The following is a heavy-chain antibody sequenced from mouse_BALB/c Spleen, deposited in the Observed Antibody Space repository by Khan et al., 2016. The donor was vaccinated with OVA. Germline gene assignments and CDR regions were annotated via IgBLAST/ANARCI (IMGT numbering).Heavy chain of an antibody. CDR3: AREWGAGFPY. CDR2: ICPGSNNT. J-gene: IGHJ3*01. Sequence: QVQLKESGAELARPGASVKLSCKASGYTFTDYNINWVKQRTGQGLEWIGEICPGSNNTYYNEKFKGKATLTADKSSSTVYMQLSSLTSEDSAVDFCAREWGAGFPYWGQGTLVTVSA. CDR1: GYTFTDYN. V-gene: IGHV1-77*01.